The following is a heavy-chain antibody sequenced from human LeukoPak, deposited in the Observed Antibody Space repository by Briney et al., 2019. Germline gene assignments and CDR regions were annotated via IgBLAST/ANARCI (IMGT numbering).Heavy chain of an antibody. CDR1: GFTFSSYS. Sequence: GGSLRLSSAASGFTFSSYSMNWVRQAPGKGLEWVSSISSSSSYIYYADSVKGRFTISRDNAKNSLYLQMNSLRAEDTAVYYCAAVIGDAFDIWGQGTMVTVSS. V-gene: IGHV3-21*01. D-gene: IGHD3-16*01. CDR2: ISSSSSYI. J-gene: IGHJ3*02. CDR3: AAVIGDAFDI.